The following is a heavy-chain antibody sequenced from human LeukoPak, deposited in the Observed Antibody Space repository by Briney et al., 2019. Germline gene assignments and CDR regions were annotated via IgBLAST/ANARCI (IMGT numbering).Heavy chain of an antibody. V-gene: IGHV5-51*01. CDR1: GYICTSYW. J-gene: IGHJ4*02. CDR3: PRQFGGNSEFDY. Sequence: GESLKISCEGSGYICTSYWIGWGRQMPGKGLEWMGIIYPGDSDIRYSPSFQGQVTISDDKSISTAYLQWSRLTASGTAMYYCPRQFGGNSEFDYWGQGTLVTVSS. CDR2: IYPGDSDI. D-gene: IGHD4-23*01.